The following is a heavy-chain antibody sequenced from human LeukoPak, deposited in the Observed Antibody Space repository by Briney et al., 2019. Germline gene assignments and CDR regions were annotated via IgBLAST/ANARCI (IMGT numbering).Heavy chain of an antibody. CDR3: ARDRGSSSFWFDP. Sequence: PSETLSLTCTVSGASISNYYWTWIRQPAGKGLEWIGRMYSTGSTIYNPSLKSRVTMSVDTSKNQFSLTLSSVTAADTAVYYCARDRGSSSFWFDPWGQGTLVTVSS. CDR2: MYSTGST. CDR1: GASISNYY. J-gene: IGHJ5*02. V-gene: IGHV4-4*07. D-gene: IGHD6-13*01.